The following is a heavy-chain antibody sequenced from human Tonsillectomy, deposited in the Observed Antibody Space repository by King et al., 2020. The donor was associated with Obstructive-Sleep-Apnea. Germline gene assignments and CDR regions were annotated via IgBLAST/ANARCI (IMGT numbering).Heavy chain of an antibody. CDR2: INQDGSEK. J-gene: IGHJ3*01. CDR1: GLTFSSYW. CDR3: AGGDVFDF. Sequence: VQLVESGGGLVRPGGSLRLSCAASGLTFSSYWMSWVRQAPGKGLEWVANINQDGSEKYYVDSVKGRFTISRGNAKNSLYLQMNSLRADDTAVYYCAGGDVFDFWGQGTMVTVSS. D-gene: IGHD3-16*01. V-gene: IGHV3-7*03.